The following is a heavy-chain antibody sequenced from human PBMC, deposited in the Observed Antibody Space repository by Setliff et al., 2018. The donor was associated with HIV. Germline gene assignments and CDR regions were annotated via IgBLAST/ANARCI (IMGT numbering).Heavy chain of an antibody. Sequence: PGVSLRLSCAASGFTFYNYAMYWVRQAPGKGLEWVSGILGGENDPTYYENSVMGRFIISRDNSKNTLYLHMNSLRAEDTAVYYCARDEAIEGALTYFDLWGRGTLVTVSS. CDR1: GFTFYNYA. CDR2: ILGGENDPT. CDR3: ARDEAIEGALTYFDL. J-gene: IGHJ2*01. V-gene: IGHV3-23*01. D-gene: IGHD1-26*01.